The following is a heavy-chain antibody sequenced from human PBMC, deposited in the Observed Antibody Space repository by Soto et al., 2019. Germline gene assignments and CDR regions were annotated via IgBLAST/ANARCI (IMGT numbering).Heavy chain of an antibody. CDR2: ISGSGGST. CDR3: AKDRPPSRAVVAATHFDY. D-gene: IGHD2-15*01. CDR1: GFTFSSYA. J-gene: IGHJ4*02. V-gene: IGHV3-23*01. Sequence: GGSLRLSCAASGFTFSSYAMSWVRQAPGKGLEWVSAISGSGGSTYYADSVKGRFTISRDNSKNTLYLQMNSLRAEDTAVYYCAKDRPPSRAVVAATHFDYWGQGTLVTVSS.